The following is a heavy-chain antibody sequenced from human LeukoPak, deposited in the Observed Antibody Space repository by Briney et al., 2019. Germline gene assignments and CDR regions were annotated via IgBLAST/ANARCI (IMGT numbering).Heavy chain of an antibody. CDR3: AKWRGYSSGWSGPFDD. V-gene: IGHV1-2*02. D-gene: IGHD6-19*01. Sequence: ASVKVSCKASGYTFTGHHMHWVRQAPRQGLEWMGWIDPNSGGTNYAQKFQGRVTVTRDTSISTAYMELSRLKSDDTAVYYCAKWRGYSSGWSGPFDDWGQGTLVTVSS. CDR2: IDPNSGGT. J-gene: IGHJ4*01. CDR1: GYTFTGHH.